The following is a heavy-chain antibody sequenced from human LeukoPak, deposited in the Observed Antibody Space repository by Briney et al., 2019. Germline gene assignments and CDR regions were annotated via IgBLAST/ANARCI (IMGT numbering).Heavy chain of an antibody. Sequence: GGSLRLSCAVSGFTFSTYWMNWVRQAPGKGPEWVANIKPDGSEKFYVDSVKGRFTVSRDNAKNLLYLQMNSLRAEDTAVYYCATDRSSIAVRPHWGQGTQVTVSS. CDR2: IKPDGSEK. J-gene: IGHJ4*02. CDR1: GFTFSTYW. D-gene: IGHD6-6*01. V-gene: IGHV3-7*01. CDR3: ATDRSSIAVRPH.